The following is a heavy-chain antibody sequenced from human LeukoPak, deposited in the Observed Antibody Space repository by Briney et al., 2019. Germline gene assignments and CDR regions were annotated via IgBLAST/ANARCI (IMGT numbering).Heavy chain of an antibody. V-gene: IGHV3-30-3*01. D-gene: IGHD3-10*01. Sequence: GGSLRLSCAASGFTFSSYAMHWVRQAPGKGLEWVAVISYDGSNKYYADSVKGRFTISRDNSKNTLYLQMNSLRAEDTAVYFCARSGPFDYWGQGTLVTVSS. CDR2: ISYDGSNK. CDR1: GFTFSSYA. CDR3: ARSGPFDY. J-gene: IGHJ4*02.